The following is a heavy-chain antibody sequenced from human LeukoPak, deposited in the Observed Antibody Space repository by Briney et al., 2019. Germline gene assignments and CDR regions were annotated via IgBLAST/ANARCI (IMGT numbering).Heavy chain of an antibody. V-gene: IGHV1-2*02. D-gene: IGHD3-3*01. Sequence: ASVKVSCKASGGTFSSYAISWVRQAPGQGLEWMGWINPNSGGTNYAQKFQGRVTMTRDTSISTAYMELSRQRSDDTAVYYCARLGAPEWLFNFDYWGQGTLVTVSS. CDR1: GGTFSSYA. CDR2: INPNSGGT. CDR3: ARLGAPEWLFNFDY. J-gene: IGHJ4*02.